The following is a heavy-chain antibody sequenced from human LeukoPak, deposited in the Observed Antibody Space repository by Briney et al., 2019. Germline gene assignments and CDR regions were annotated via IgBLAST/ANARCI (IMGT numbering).Heavy chain of an antibody. J-gene: IGHJ4*02. D-gene: IGHD3-10*01. V-gene: IGHV3-9*01. CDR2: ISWNSGSI. CDR1: GFTFDDYA. CDR3: AKGLSIVRGLDY. Sequence: GGSLRLSCAASGFTFDDYAMHWVRQGPWRGLEWGSGISWNSGSIAYADSVKGRFTISRENAKHSLYLQMDSLRAEDTALYYCAKGLSIVRGLDYWGQGTLVTVSS.